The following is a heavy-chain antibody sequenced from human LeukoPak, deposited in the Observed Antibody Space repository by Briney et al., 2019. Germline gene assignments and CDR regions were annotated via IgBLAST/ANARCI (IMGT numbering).Heavy chain of an antibody. V-gene: IGHV3-23*01. CDR2: ISGSGGST. CDR1: GFIFSSYA. CDR3: TRDTDGSLDY. D-gene: IGHD1-26*01. J-gene: IGHJ4*02. Sequence: GGSLRLSCAASGFIFSSYAMGWVRPAPGEGLEWVSTISGSGGSTYYADSVKGRFTISRDNPKNSLYLQMNNLRADDTAVYYCTRDTDGSLDYWGQGILVTVAS.